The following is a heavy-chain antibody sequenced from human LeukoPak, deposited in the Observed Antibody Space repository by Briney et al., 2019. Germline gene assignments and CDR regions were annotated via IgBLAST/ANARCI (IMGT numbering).Heavy chain of an antibody. CDR3: ARDRDGYTFDI. J-gene: IGHJ3*02. CDR1: GFTFSTYS. D-gene: IGHD5-24*01. CDR2: ITSSSSYI. V-gene: IGHV3-21*01. Sequence: PGGSLRLSCAASGFTFSTYSMNWVRQAPGKGLEWVSSITSSSSYIYYADSVKGRFTISRDNAQSSLYLQMHSLRGEDTAVYYCARDRDGYTFDIWGQGTMVTVSS.